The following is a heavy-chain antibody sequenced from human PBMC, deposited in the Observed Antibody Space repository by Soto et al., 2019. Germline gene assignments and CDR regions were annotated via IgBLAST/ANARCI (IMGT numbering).Heavy chain of an antibody. D-gene: IGHD3-10*01. V-gene: IGHV1-18*04. CDR3: ARQKGINNYYGMDV. J-gene: IGHJ6*02. CDR2: ISANNGNI. Sequence: ASVKVSCKASGYTFTSYTFSWVRQAPGQGLEWMGWISANNGNIRYAQKLQGRVTMTTDTSTSTVYVEVWSLRSDDTAVYYCARQKGINNYYGMDVWGQGTTVTVSS. CDR1: GYTFTSYT.